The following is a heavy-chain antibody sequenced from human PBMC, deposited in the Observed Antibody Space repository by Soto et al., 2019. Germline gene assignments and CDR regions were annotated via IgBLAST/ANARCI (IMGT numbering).Heavy chain of an antibody. D-gene: IGHD3-16*01. CDR1: GYTFTNFG. CDR2: ISAYNGNT. CDR3: ARGGTPTDY. J-gene: IGHJ4*02. Sequence: QVQLVQSGAEVKKPGASVKVSCKASGYTFTNFGISWVRQAPGQGLEWMGLISAYNGNTNYAQNFQGRVTLTTDTSTSTVYMGLRSLRSDDTAVHYCARGGTPTDYGGEGALVNVSS. V-gene: IGHV1-18*01.